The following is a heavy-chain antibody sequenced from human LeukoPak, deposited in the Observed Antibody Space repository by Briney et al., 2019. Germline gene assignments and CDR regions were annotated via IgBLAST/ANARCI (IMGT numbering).Heavy chain of an antibody. Sequence: KPSETLSLTCAAYGGSFSGYYWSWIRQPPGKGLEWIGEINHSGSTNYNPSLKSRVTISVDTSKNQFSLKLSSVTAADTAVYYCARLTMVRGVTTLDYWGQGTLVTVSS. J-gene: IGHJ4*02. CDR2: INHSGST. V-gene: IGHV4-34*01. D-gene: IGHD3-10*01. CDR1: GGSFSGYY. CDR3: ARLTMVRGVTTLDY.